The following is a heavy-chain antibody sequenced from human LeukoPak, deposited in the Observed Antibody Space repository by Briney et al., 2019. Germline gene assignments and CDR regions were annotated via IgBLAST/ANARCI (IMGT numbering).Heavy chain of an antibody. CDR3: ARGIWVSRSLEWSYYFDY. CDR2: INAGNGNT. Sequence: ASVKVSCKASEYTFAIYAMHWVRQAPGQRLEWMGWINAGNGNTKYLQNFQGRITFTRDTSASTAYMELSSLRSEDTAVFYCARGIWVSRSLEWSYYFDYWGQGTLVTVSS. J-gene: IGHJ4*02. CDR1: EYTFAIYA. V-gene: IGHV1-3*01. D-gene: IGHD3-3*01.